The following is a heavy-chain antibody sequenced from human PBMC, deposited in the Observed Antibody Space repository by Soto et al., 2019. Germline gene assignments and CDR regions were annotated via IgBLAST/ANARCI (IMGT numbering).Heavy chain of an antibody. Sequence: VKVSCKASGCSFSRYAISWLGQAPGQGREGVGGIIPIFCTANYAQKFQGRGTNTADESTSTAYMQMSSLSSEDTAVYYCARGVDTAMVTFPETYYYYYYGMDVWGQGTTVTVSS. V-gene: IGHV1-69*13. CDR2: IIPIFCTA. D-gene: IGHD5-18*01. CDR1: GCSFSRYA. J-gene: IGHJ6*02. CDR3: ARGVDTAMVTFPETYYYYYYGMDV.